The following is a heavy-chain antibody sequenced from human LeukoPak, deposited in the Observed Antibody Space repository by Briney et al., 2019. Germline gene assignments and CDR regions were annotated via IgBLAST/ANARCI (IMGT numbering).Heavy chain of an antibody. J-gene: IGHJ6*03. CDR2: INQDGGTT. CDR3: TKDRQGPNQYHMDV. Sequence: GGSLRLSCAASGFTFSSLWMSWVRQAPGRGPEWVANINQDGGTTYYVASVKGRFTISRDNAKNSLSLQMSSLRAEDTAVYYCTKDRQGPNQYHMDVWGKGTTVTISS. V-gene: IGHV3-7*01. CDR1: GFTFSSLW.